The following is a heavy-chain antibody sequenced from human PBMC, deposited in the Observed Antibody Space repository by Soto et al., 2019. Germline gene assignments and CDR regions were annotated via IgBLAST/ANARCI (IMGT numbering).Heavy chain of an antibody. D-gene: IGHD6-13*01. J-gene: IGHJ4*02. CDR1: GGSFSSFS. CDR2: IIPILGTA. V-gene: IGHV1-69*13. Sequence: SVKVSCKVSGGSFSSFSINWVRQATGQRFEWMGGIIPILGTANFTQKFQDRVTFTADESTATAYMTLSSLTSEDTAFYYSSTWSFYFDSWGQGTLVTVSS. CDR3: STWSFYFDS.